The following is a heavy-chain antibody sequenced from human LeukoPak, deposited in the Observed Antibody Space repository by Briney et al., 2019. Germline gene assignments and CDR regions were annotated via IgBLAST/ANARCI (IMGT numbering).Heavy chain of an antibody. CDR3: ARGRGGPKEVVVAAIDY. CDR2: MNPNSGNT. V-gene: IGHV1-8*01. D-gene: IGHD2-15*01. CDR1: GYTFTSYD. Sequence: ASVKVSCKASGYTFTSYDINWVRQATGQGLEWMGWMNPNSGNTGYAQKFQGRVTMTRNTSISTAYMELSSLRSEDTAVYYCARGRGGPKEVVVAAIDYWSQGTLVTVSS. J-gene: IGHJ4*02.